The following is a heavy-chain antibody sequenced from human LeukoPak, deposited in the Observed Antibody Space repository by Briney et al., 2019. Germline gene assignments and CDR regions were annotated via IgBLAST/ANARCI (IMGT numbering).Heavy chain of an antibody. V-gene: IGHV1-69*04. CDR3: ARDGIAAAGSAY. D-gene: IGHD6-13*01. J-gene: IGHJ4*02. CDR2: IIPILGIA. CDR1: GGTFSSYA. Sequence: SVKVSCKASGGTFSSYAISWVRQAPGQGLEWMGRIIPILGIANYAQKFQGRVTITADKSTSTAYMELSSLRSEDTAVYYCARDGIAAAGSAYWGQGTLVTVSS.